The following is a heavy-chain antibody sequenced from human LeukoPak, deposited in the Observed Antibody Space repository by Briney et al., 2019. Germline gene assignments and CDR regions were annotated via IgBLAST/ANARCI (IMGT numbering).Heavy chain of an antibody. CDR2: INPNSGGT. V-gene: IGHV1-2*02. J-gene: IGHJ4*02. D-gene: IGHD3-22*01. CDR1: GYTFTGYY. CDR3: AGAPYYYDSSGRYYFDY. Sequence: ASVKVSCKASGYTFTGYYMHWVRQAPGQGLEWMGWINPNSGGTNYAQKFQGRVTMTTDTSTSTAYMELRSLRSDDTAVYYCAGAPYYYDSSGRYYFDYWGQGTLVTVSS.